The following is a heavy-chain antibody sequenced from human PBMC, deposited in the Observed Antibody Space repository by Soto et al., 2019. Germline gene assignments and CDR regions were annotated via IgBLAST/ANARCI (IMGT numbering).Heavy chain of an antibody. Sequence: PSETLSLTCSVSGAALNSGNYYCSWIRQVPGKGREWIGHIYVTGAVDYNPSLRDRITISQDTSERQFSLNLRLVTAADTAVYYCARLRIATNNYKWFDPWGQGTLVTVSS. V-gene: IGHV4-31*03. D-gene: IGHD2-21*01. CDR1: GAALNSGNYY. CDR2: IYVTGAV. CDR3: ARLRIATNNYKWFDP. J-gene: IGHJ5*02.